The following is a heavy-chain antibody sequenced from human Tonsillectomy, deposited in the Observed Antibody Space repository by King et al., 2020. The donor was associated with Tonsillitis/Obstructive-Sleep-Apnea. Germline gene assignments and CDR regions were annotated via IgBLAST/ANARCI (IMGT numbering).Heavy chain of an antibody. J-gene: IGHJ4*02. CDR2: IKSKTDGGTT. CDR1: GFTFSNAW. V-gene: IGHV3-15*01. Sequence: VQLVESGGGLLKPGGSLRLSCVVSGFTFSNAWMSWVRQAPGKGLEWVGRIKSKTDGGTTDYAAPVKGRFTISRDDSKNTLYLQMNSLKTEDTAMYYCTGSIQFDYWGEGSLVTVSS. D-gene: IGHD1-26*01. CDR3: TGSIQFDY.